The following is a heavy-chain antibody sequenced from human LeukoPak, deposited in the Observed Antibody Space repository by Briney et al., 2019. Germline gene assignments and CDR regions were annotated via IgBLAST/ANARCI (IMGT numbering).Heavy chain of an antibody. CDR2: MSISGST. J-gene: IGHJ4*02. D-gene: IGHD2-21*01. CDR1: GGSISSGSYY. CDR3: AADPLWSAGAY. V-gene: IGHV4-61*02. Sequence: PSQTLSLTCTVSGGSISSGSYYWSWIRQPAGQGLEWIGRMSISGSTNYNPSLNSRVTISVDTSKNQFSLKLSSVTAADTAVYYCAADPLWSAGAYWGQGTLVTVSS.